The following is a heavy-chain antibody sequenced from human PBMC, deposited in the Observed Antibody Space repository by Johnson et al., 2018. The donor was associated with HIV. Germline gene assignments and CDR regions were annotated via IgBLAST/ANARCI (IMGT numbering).Heavy chain of an antibody. V-gene: IGHV3-7*01. CDR2: IKQDGSEK. D-gene: IGHD3-3*01. J-gene: IGHJ3*02. CDR1: GFTFSSYW. Sequence: VQLVESGGGLVKPGGSLRLSCAASGFTFSSYWMSWVRQAPGKGLEWVANIKQDGSEKYYVDSVKGRFTISRDNAKNSLYLQMNSLRAEDTAVYYCARASLEWLLSLVPLGAFDIWGQGTMVTVSS. CDR3: ARASLEWLLSLVPLGAFDI.